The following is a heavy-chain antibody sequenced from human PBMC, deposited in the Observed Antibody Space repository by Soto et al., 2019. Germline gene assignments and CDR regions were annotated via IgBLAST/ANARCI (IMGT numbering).Heavy chain of an antibody. D-gene: IGHD3-22*01. CDR3: ATRPLLPGAP. J-gene: IGHJ3*01. CDR1: GFTFSSND. CDR2: IYSGGST. V-gene: IGHV3-53*01. Sequence: EVQLVESGGGLIQPGGSLRLSCAASGFTFSSNDMNWVRQAPGKGLEWVSLIYSGGSTYYADSVKGRFTISRDNSKNTLCLQMSSLRAGDTAVYYCATRPLLPGAPWGQGTMVTVSS.